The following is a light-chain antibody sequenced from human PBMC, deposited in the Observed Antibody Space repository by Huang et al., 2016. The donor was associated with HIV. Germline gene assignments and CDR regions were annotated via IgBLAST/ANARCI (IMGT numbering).Light chain of an antibody. J-gene: IGKJ4*01. Sequence: EIVMTQSPATLSVSPGERATLSCRASKSFSSNLAWYQQKPGQAPRLPIYGASTRATGIPARFSGSGSGTEFTLTISSLQSEDFAVYYCQQYNNWPLTFGGGTKVEIK. CDR1: KSFSSN. CDR2: GAS. V-gene: IGKV3-15*01. CDR3: QQYNNWPLT.